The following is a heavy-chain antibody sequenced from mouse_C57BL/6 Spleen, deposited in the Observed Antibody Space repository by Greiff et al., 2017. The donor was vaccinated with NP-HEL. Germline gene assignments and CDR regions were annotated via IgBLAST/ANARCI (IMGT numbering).Heavy chain of an antibody. CDR2: ISSGGDYI. CDR1: GFTFSSYA. Sequence: EVMLVESGEGLVKPGGSLKLSCAASGFTFSSYAMSWVRQTPEKRLEWVAYISSGGDYIYYADTVKGRFTISRDNARNTLYLQMSSLKSEDTAMYYCTKSSLYYGSSPFDYGGQGTTLTVSS. CDR3: TKSSLYYGSSPFDY. V-gene: IGHV5-9-1*02. D-gene: IGHD1-1*01. J-gene: IGHJ2*01.